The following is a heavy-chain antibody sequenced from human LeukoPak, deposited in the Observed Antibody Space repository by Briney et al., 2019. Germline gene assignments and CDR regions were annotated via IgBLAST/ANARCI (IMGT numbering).Heavy chain of an antibody. CDR3: ARGGTSSGYYLAGAFDI. CDR2: INPNSGGT. CDR1: GCTFTGDY. Sequence: ASVKVSCKASGCTFTGDYMHWVRQAPGQGLEWVGWINPNSGGTNYAQKFQGRVTMTRDTSISTAYMELSRLRSDDTAVYYCARGGTSSGYYLAGAFDIWGQGTMVAVSS. J-gene: IGHJ3*02. V-gene: IGHV1-2*02. D-gene: IGHD3-22*01.